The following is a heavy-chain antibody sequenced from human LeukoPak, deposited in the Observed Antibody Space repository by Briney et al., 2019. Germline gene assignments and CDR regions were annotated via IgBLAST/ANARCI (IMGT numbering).Heavy chain of an antibody. CDR2: IIPILGIA. Sequence: SVKVSCKASGGTFSSYAISWVRQAPGQGLEWMGRIIPILGIANYAQKFQGRVTITADKSTSTAYMELSSLRSEDTAVYYCARDPTPAAITAIDYWGQGTLVTVSS. CDR3: ARDPTPAAITAIDY. J-gene: IGHJ4*02. CDR1: GGTFSSYA. V-gene: IGHV1-69*04. D-gene: IGHD2-2*01.